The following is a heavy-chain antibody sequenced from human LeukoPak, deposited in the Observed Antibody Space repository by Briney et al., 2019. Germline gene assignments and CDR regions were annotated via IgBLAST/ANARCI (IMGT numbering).Heavy chain of an antibody. Sequence: ASVKVSRKASGYTFTSYDINWVRQATGQGLEWMGWMNPNSGNTGYAQKFQGRVTMTRNTSISTAYMELSSLRSEDTAVYYCASFLYSSGWYADYWGQGTLVTVSS. CDR1: GYTFTSYD. V-gene: IGHV1-8*01. CDR2: MNPNSGNT. J-gene: IGHJ4*02. D-gene: IGHD6-19*01. CDR3: ASFLYSSGWYADY.